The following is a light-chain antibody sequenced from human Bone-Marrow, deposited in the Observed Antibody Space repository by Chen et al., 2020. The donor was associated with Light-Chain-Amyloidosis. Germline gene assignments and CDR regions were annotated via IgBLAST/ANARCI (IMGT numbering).Light chain of an antibody. CDR2: EVT. CDR3: SSYTITNTLV. CDR1: SSDVGGDNH. V-gene: IGLV2-14*01. J-gene: IGLJ1*01. Sequence: QSALTQPASVSGPPVQSSTISCTGTSSDVGGDNHVSWYQQHPDKAPKLMIYEVTNRPSWVPDRFSGSKSDNTASLTISGLQTEDEADYFCSSYTITNTLVFGSGTRVTVL.